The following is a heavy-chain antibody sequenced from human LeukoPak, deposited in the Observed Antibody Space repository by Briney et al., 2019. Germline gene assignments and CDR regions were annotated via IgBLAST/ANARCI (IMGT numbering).Heavy chain of an antibody. CDR3: ARDGVPGHTVFDY. V-gene: IGHV3-48*03. CDR1: GFTFSGYE. J-gene: IGHJ4*02. Sequence: GGSLRLSCAASGFTFSGYEMNWVRQAPGKGLEWVSHISTSGVAIHYSDSVKGRFTISGDNAKSSLYLQMNSLRVEDTAVYYCARDGVPGHTVFDYWGQGTPVTVSS. D-gene: IGHD3-10*01. CDR2: ISTSGVAI.